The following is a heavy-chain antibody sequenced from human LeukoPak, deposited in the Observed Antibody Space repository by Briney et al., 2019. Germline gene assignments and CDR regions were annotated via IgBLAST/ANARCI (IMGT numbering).Heavy chain of an antibody. CDR2: INHSGGT. CDR3: ARPISPVGATRGRGFDY. D-gene: IGHD1-26*01. CDR1: GGSFSGFY. J-gene: IGHJ4*02. V-gene: IGHV4-34*01. Sequence: SETLSLTCAVYGGSFSGFYWSWIRQPPGKGLEWIGDINHSGGTNYIPSLKSRVTISVDTSKNQFSLKLSSVTAADTAVYYCARPISPVGATRGRGFDYWGQGTLVTVSS.